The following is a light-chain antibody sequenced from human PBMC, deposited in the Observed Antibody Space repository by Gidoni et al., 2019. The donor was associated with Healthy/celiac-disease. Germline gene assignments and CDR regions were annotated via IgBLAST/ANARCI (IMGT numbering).Light chain of an antibody. V-gene: IGKV3-20*01. CDR3: QQYGSSPLYT. Sequence: IVLTPSPGTLSVSPGERATLTCRASPSVSSSYLAWYQQKPGQAPRLLIYGASSRTTGIPDRFSGSESGTDFTLTISRLEPEDVAVYYCQQYGSSPLYTFGQGTKLEIK. CDR1: PSVSSSY. J-gene: IGKJ2*01. CDR2: GAS.